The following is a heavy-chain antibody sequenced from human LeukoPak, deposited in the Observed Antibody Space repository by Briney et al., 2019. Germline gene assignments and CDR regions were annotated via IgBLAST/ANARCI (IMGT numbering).Heavy chain of an antibody. J-gene: IGHJ6*02. CDR2: ISQSGST. Sequence: SETLSLTCAVSGGSISSSNWWSWVRQPPGKGLEWIGEISQSGSTNYNPSLKSRVTISVDKSKNQSSLKLSSVTAADTAVYYCARVTLSWIQLWYGMDVWGQGTMVTVSS. CDR1: GGSISSSNW. D-gene: IGHD5-18*01. V-gene: IGHV4-4*02. CDR3: ARVTLSWIQLWYGMDV.